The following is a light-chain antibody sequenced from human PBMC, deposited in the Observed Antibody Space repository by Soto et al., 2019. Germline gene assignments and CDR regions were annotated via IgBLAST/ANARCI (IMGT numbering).Light chain of an antibody. CDR2: AAS. Sequence: DIQMTQSPSSLSASVGDRVTITCRASQSISSYINWYQQKPGKAPKLLIYAASSLQSGVPSRFSSSGSGTDFTLTISSLQPEDFATYYCLQHNSYPLTFGGGTKVEIK. CDR1: QSISSY. CDR3: LQHNSYPLT. V-gene: IGKV1-39*01. J-gene: IGKJ4*01.